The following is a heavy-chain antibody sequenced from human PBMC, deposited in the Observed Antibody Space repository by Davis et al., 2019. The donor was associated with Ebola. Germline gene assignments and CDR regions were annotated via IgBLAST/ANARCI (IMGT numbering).Heavy chain of an antibody. CDR2: ISGSGGST. V-gene: IGHV3-23*01. J-gene: IGHJ5*02. CDR3: AKDLLGSVTMVRGMGYNWFDP. D-gene: IGHD3-10*01. Sequence: GESLKISCAASGFTFSSYAMSWVRQAPGKGLEWVSAISGSGGSTYYADSVKGRFTISRDNSKNTLYLQMNSLRAEDTAVYYCAKDLLGSVTMVRGMGYNWFDPWGQGTLVTVSS. CDR1: GFTFSSYA.